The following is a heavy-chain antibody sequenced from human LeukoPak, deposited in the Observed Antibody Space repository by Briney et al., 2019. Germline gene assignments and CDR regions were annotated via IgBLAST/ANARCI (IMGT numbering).Heavy chain of an antibody. J-gene: IGHJ1*01. V-gene: IGHV4-39*01. CDR1: GAFISSSSYY. CDR3: ARRRYYDSTGYLD. CDR2: IYYSGRD. D-gene: IGHD3-22*01. Sequence: PSETLPLTCTVSGAFISSSSYYWGWIRQAPGKGLEWIGEIYYSGRDYNNPSLKSRVTLSIDTSKNQFSLDLTSVTAADTAVYYCARRRYYDSTGYLDWGQGTLVAVSS.